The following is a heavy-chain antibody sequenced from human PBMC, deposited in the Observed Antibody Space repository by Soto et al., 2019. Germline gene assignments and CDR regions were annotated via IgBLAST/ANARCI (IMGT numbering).Heavy chain of an antibody. V-gene: IGHV3-21*01. CDR1: GFTFTRYS. Sequence: PGGSLRLSCAASGFTFTRYSMNWVRQAPGKGLEWVSSISSSSSYIYYADSVKGRFTISRDNAKNSLYLQMNSLRAEDTAVYYCARADDYSNWADILTGYLSSMGRYYYYGMDVWGQGTTVTVSS. D-gene: IGHD3-9*01. J-gene: IGHJ6*02. CDR2: ISSSSSYI. CDR3: ARADDYSNWADILTGYLSSMGRYYYYGMDV.